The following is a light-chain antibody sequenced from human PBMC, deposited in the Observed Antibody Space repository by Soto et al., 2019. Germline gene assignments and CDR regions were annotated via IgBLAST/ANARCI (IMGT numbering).Light chain of an antibody. CDR3: QQFNSYPLT. V-gene: IGKV1-13*02. CDR1: QDIRGA. Sequence: AIQVTQSPSSLSASVGDRVTITCRASQDIRGALAWYQQKPGKAPNLLIYDVSTLESGVPSRFSGSGSGTEFTLTISSLQPEDFGTYYCQQFNSYPLTFGHGTRLEI. CDR2: DVS. J-gene: IGKJ5*01.